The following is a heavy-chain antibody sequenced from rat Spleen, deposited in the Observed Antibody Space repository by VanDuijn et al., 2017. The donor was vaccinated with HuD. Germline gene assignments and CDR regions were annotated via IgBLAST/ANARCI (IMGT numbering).Heavy chain of an antibody. J-gene: IGHJ2*01. CDR2: ISSGGGVT. Sequence: EVQLVESDGDLVQPGGSLKLSCAASGFPFSDFFMAWVRQAPTKGLEWVAYISSGGGVTYYPDSVKGRFTVSRDNAKSTLYLQMDSLRSEDTATYYGVRQDTSGYSNWFTYWGQGVMVTVSS. D-gene: IGHD4-3*01. V-gene: IGHV5-25*01. CDR1: GFPFSDFF. CDR3: VRQDTSGYSNWFTY.